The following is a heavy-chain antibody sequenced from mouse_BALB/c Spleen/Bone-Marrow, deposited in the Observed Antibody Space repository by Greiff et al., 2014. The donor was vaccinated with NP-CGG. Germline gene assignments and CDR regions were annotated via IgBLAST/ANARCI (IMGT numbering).Heavy chain of an antibody. Sequence: QVQLQQPGAELVRPGTSVKVSCKASGYAFTNYLIEWVKQGPGQGLEWIGMINPGSGGTNYNEKFKGKATLTADKSSSTAYMQLSSLTSDDSAVYFCARRDGSYLDYWGQGTTLTVSS. CDR3: ARRDGSYLDY. CDR2: INPGSGGT. J-gene: IGHJ2*01. V-gene: IGHV1-54*01. D-gene: IGHD3-3*01. CDR1: GYAFTNYL.